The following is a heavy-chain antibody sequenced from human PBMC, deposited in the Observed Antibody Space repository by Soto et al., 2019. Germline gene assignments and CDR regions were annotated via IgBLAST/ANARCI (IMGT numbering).Heavy chain of an antibody. J-gene: IGHJ4*02. CDR1: GFTFSSYA. D-gene: IGHD2-15*01. CDR2: ISGSGGST. Sequence: EVQLLESGGGLVQPGGSLRLSCAASGFTFSSYAMSWVRQAPGKGLEWVSAISGSGGSTYYADSVKGRFTISRDNSKNTLYLQMNSLRAEDTAVYYCANLFTDIVVVVAATPGHNFDYWGQGTLVTVSS. V-gene: IGHV3-23*01. CDR3: ANLFTDIVVVVAATPGHNFDY.